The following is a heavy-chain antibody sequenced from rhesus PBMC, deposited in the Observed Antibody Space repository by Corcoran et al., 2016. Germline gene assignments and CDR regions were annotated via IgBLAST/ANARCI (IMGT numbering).Heavy chain of an antibody. Sequence: QLQLQESGPGLVKPSETLSPTCAVSGSSISSGYGWSWIRQPPGKGLEWIGYISESGSTSYNPSLKRRVTISRDTSKNQFSLKLSAVTAADTAVYYWARQRSGSYYYFDYWGQGVLVTVSS. CDR3: ARQRSGSYYYFDY. CDR2: ISESGST. J-gene: IGHJ4*01. D-gene: IGHD3-16*01. V-gene: IGHV4-122*02. CDR1: GSSISSGYG.